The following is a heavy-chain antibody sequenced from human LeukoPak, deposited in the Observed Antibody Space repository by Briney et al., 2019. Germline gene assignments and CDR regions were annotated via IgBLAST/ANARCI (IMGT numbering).Heavy chain of an antibody. CDR1: GFTFSSYA. CDR2: IGRSGGST. V-gene: IGHV3-23*01. J-gene: IGHJ4*02. Sequence: GGSLRLSCAASGFTFSSYAMNWVRQAPGKGLEWVSAIGRSGGSTYYADSVKGRFTMSRDNSKNTLSLQMNSLRPEDTAVYYCAKAPDCNSASCYTAIDYWGQGTLVTVSS. CDR3: AKAPDCNSASCYTAIDY. D-gene: IGHD2-2*02.